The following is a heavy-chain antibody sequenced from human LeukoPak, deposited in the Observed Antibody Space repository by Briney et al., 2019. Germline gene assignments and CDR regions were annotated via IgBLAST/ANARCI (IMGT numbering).Heavy chain of an antibody. Sequence: PGGSLRLSCAASGFTFRDAWMNWVRQAPGKGLEWVGRIKSRTDGGTTEYAAPVKDRFTISRDDSKNTLYLQMNSLKTEDTAVYYCSTGDWGAFDIWGRGTMVTVSS. CDR1: GFTFRDAW. D-gene: IGHD2-21*02. CDR2: IKSRTDGGTT. CDR3: STGDWGAFDI. V-gene: IGHV3-15*01. J-gene: IGHJ3*02.